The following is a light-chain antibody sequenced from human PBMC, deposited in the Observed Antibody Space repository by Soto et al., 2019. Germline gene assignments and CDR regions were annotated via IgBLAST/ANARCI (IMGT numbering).Light chain of an antibody. J-gene: IGKJ4*01. CDR1: ESVSSY. CDR3: QQRLNWPLT. Sequence: ESVLTQSPATLSLSPGERATVSCRASESVSSYLAWFQQKPGQAPRLLIYDASSRATGIPARFSGSGSGTDFTLTISSLEPEDFAVYYCQQRLNWPLTFGGGTKVEIK. V-gene: IGKV3-11*01. CDR2: DAS.